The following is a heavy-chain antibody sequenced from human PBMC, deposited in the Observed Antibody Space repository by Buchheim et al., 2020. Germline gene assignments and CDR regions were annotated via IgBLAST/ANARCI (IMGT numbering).Heavy chain of an antibody. D-gene: IGHD6-6*01. CDR3: AKGTALPDY. J-gene: IGHJ4*02. V-gene: IGHV3-30*18. CDR1: GFTFSSYG. Sequence: QVQLVESGGGVVQPGRSLRLSCAASGFTFSSYGMHWVRQAPGKGLEWVAVISYDGSNKYYADSVKGRFTISRENSKNKLDLQMNSLRAEDTAVYYCAKGTALPDYWGQGTL. CDR2: ISYDGSNK.